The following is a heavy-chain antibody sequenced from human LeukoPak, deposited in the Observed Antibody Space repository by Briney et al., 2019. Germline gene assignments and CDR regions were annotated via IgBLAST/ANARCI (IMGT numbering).Heavy chain of an antibody. V-gene: IGHV4-39*07. CDR3: ARVTNGAVAFDY. CDR1: GGSISSSNYS. CDR2: IYYGGST. D-gene: IGHD6-19*01. Sequence: SETLSLTCTVSGGSISSSNYSWAWIRQPPGKGLEWIGSIYYGGSTYYNPSLKSRVTISMDTSKNQFSLKLSSVTAADTAVYYCARVTNGAVAFDYWGQGTLVTVSP. J-gene: IGHJ4*02.